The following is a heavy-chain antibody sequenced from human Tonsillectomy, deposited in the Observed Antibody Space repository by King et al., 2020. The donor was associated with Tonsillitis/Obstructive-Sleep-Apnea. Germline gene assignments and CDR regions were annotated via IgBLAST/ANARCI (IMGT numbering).Heavy chain of an antibody. J-gene: IGHJ3*02. D-gene: IGHD2-21*02. CDR1: GLSVSTSGMC. Sequence: RVTLKESGPALVKPTQTLTLTCTLSGLSVSTSGMCVSWIRQPPGKALEWLARIDWDDDKFYSTSLKSRLTISKDTSKNQVVLTMTNMDPVDTATYYCARSTVTPRHGDDAFDIWGQGTLVAASS. V-gene: IGHV2-70*11. CDR3: ARSTVTPRHGDDAFDI. CDR2: IDWDDDK.